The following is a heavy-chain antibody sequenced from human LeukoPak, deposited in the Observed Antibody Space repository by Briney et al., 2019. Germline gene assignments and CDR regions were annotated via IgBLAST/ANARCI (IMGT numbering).Heavy chain of an antibody. CDR1: GGTFSSYA. V-gene: IGHV1-69*13. J-gene: IGHJ4*02. Sequence: ASVKVSCKASGGTFSSYAISWVRQAPGQGLEWMGGIIPIFGTANYAQKFQGRVTSTADESTSIAYMELSSLRSEDTAVYYCARDQGYSSGWYHYWGQGTLVTVSS. CDR3: ARDQGYSSGWYHY. CDR2: IIPIFGTA. D-gene: IGHD6-19*01.